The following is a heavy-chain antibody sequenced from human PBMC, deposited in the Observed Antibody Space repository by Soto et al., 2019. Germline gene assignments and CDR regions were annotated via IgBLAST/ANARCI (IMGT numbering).Heavy chain of an antibody. CDR3: ARGYIGRYFNDY. V-gene: IGHV4-59*01. J-gene: IGHJ4*02. CDR1: GGSISSYY. Sequence: SETLSLTCTVSGGSISSYYWSWIRQPPGKGLEWIGYIYYSGSTNYNPSLKSRVTISVDTSKNQFSLKLSSVTAADTAVYYCARGYIGRYFNDYWGQGTLVTVSS. CDR2: IYYSGST. D-gene: IGHD3-9*01.